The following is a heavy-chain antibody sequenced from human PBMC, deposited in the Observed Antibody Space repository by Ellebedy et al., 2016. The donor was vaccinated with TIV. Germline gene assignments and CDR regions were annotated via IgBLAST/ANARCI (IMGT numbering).Heavy chain of an antibody. CDR1: AITFSDYY. Sequence: GESLKISCAASAITFSDYYMIWIRQAPGKGLEWVSHIGSTGRGIYYADSVKGRFTISRDNAKNSLYLQMNSLRVDDTAVYYCATSRARVYWGQGTLVTVSS. J-gene: IGHJ4*02. V-gene: IGHV3-11*04. CDR2: IGSTGRGI. CDR3: ATSRARVY.